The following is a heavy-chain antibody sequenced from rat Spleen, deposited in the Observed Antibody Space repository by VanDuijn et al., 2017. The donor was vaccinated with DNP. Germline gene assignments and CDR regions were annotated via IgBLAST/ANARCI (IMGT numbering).Heavy chain of an antibody. V-gene: IGHV2-1*01. Sequence: QVQLKESGPGLVQPSQTLSLTCTVSGFSLTNYGVSWVRQPPGKGLEWMGRIRSGGSTDYNSTLKSRLRVSRDTSKSQVFLKMNSLQTEDTAMYFCARSQGYYFDGSYYPFAYWGQGVMVTVSS. J-gene: IGHJ2*01. CDR2: IRSGGST. CDR3: ARSQGYYFDGSYYPFAY. CDR1: GFSLTNYG. D-gene: IGHD1-12*02.